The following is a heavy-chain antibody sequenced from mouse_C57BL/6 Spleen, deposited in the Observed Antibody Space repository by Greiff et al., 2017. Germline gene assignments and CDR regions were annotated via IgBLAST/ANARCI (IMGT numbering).Heavy chain of an antibody. J-gene: IGHJ2*01. CDR2: ISDGGSYT. CDR3: ARDPNGRSLDY. V-gene: IGHV5-4*01. D-gene: IGHD1-1*01. CDR1: GFTFSSYA. Sequence: EVQVVESGGGLVKPGGSLKLSCAASGFTFSSYAMSWVRQTPETRLEWVATISDGGSYTYYPDNVKGRYTISRDNAKNTLYLQMSHLKSEDTAMYYCARDPNGRSLDYWGQGTTLTVSS.